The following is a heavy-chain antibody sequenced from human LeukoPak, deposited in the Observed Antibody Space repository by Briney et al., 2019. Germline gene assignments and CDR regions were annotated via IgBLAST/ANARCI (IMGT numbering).Heavy chain of an antibody. CDR3: ARGGAYYYGSGSYYV. CDR1: GGSINNYW. V-gene: IGHV4-59*12. CDR2: IYYTGST. D-gene: IGHD3-10*01. J-gene: IGHJ4*02. Sequence: SETLSLTCTVSGGSINNYWWSWIRQPPGKGLEWIGYIYYTGSTNYNPSLKSRVTISVDTSKNQFSLKLSSVTAADTAVYYCARGGAYYYGSGSYYVWGQGTLVTVSS.